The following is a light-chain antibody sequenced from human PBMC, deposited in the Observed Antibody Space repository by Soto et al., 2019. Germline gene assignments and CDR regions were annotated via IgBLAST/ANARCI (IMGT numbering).Light chain of an antibody. J-gene: IGKJ1*01. Sequence: EIVLTQSPGTLSLSPGERATLSCRASQSVTSNYLAWYQQKPGQAPRLLIYGASSRATGIPDRFSGSGSGTDFTLTISRLEPEDFAVYYCQQYTDSLMWTFGQGTKVDIK. CDR2: GAS. CDR3: QQYTDSLMWT. V-gene: IGKV3-20*01. CDR1: QSVTSNY.